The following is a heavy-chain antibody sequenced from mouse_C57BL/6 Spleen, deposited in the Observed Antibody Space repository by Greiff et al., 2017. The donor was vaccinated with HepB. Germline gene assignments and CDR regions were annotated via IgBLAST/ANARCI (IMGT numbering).Heavy chain of an antibody. Sequence: VQLQQSGAELVKPGASVKLSCKASGYTFTSYWMHWVKQRPGQGLEWIGMIDPNSGSTNYNEKFKSKATLTVDKSSSTAYMQLSSLTSEDSAVYYCARRGDYDDYWGQGTTLTVSS. V-gene: IGHV1-64*01. J-gene: IGHJ2*01. CDR3: ARRGDYDDY. CDR2: IDPNSGST. CDR1: GYTFTSYW. D-gene: IGHD2-4*01.